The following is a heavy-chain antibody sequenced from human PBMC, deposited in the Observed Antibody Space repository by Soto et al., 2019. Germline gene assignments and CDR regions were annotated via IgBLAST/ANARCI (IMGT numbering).Heavy chain of an antibody. V-gene: IGHV4-4*02. D-gene: IGHD1-7*01. CDR1: GGSFTSNNW. J-gene: IGHJ4*02. CDR3: ASRDPGTSVDY. CDR2: IYRTGST. Sequence: PAETLSLTCAVSGGSFTSNNWWTWVRQPPGQGLEWIGEIYRTGSTNYNPSLKSRVTISLDKSEKQISLKVTSLTAEDTAVYYCASRDPGTSVDYWGQGTLVTVS.